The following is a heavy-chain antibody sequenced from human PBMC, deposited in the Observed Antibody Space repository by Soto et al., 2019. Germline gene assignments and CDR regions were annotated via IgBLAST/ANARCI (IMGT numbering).Heavy chain of an antibody. CDR1: GGTFSSYA. CDR2: IIPIFGTA. D-gene: IGHD2-2*01. Sequence: VQLVQSGAEVKKPGSSVKVSCKASGGTFSSYAISWVRQAPGQGLEWMGGIIPIFGTANYAQKFQGRVTITADESTSTAYMELSSLRSEDTAVYYCVRPSNIVVVPAALVDYYYYGMDVWGQGTTVTVSS. J-gene: IGHJ6*02. CDR3: VRPSNIVVVPAALVDYYYYGMDV. V-gene: IGHV1-69*01.